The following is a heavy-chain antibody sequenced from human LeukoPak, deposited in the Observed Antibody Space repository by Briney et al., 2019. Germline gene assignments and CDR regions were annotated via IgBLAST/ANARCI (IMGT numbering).Heavy chain of an antibody. V-gene: IGHV3-30*18. D-gene: IGHD6-13*01. CDR1: GFTFSSYG. Sequence: GRSLRLSCAASGFTFSSYGMHWVRQAPGKGLEWVAVISYDGSNKYYADSVKGRFTISRDNSKNTLYLQMNSLRAEDTAVYYCAKDKRGYSSSLDYFDYWGQGTLVTVSS. CDR2: ISYDGSNK. CDR3: AKDKRGYSSSLDYFDY. J-gene: IGHJ4*02.